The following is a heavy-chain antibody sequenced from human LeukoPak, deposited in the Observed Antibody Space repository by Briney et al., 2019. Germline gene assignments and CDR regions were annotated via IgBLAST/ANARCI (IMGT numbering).Heavy chain of an antibody. CDR3: AREYSGSYYFDY. CDR1: GGSISSYY. J-gene: IGHJ4*02. Sequence: PSETPSLTCTISGGSISSYYWSWIRQPPGKGLEWIGYIYYSGITNYNPSLKSRVTISVDTSKNQFSLKLSSVTAADTAVYYCAREYSGSYYFDYWGQGTLVTVSS. D-gene: IGHD1-26*01. CDR2: IYYSGIT. V-gene: IGHV4-59*01.